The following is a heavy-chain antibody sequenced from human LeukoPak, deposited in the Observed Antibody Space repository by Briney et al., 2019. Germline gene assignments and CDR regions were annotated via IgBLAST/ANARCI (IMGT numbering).Heavy chain of an antibody. J-gene: IGHJ4*02. CDR3: AKAATLRYFDWPDY. Sequence: GGSLRLSCAASGFTFDDYAMHWVRQAPGKGLEWVSGISWNSGSIGYVDSVKGRFTISRDNAKNSLYLQMNSLRAEDTALYYCAKAATLRYFDWPDYWGQGTLVTVSS. V-gene: IGHV3-9*01. CDR1: GFTFDDYA. CDR2: ISWNSGSI. D-gene: IGHD3-9*01.